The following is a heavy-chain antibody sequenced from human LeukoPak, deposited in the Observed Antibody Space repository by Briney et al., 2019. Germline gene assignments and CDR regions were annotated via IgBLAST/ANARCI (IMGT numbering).Heavy chain of an antibody. CDR3: ARGPPNWGMVGY. CDR1: GYTFTSYD. Sequence: ASVKVSCKASGYTFTSYDINWVRQATGQGLEWMGWMKSNNGHTGYAQKFQGRVTMTRDTSISTAYMELSSLTFEDTAVYYCARGPPNWGMVGYWGQGTLVTVSS. D-gene: IGHD7-27*01. V-gene: IGHV1-8*01. CDR2: MKSNNGHT. J-gene: IGHJ4*02.